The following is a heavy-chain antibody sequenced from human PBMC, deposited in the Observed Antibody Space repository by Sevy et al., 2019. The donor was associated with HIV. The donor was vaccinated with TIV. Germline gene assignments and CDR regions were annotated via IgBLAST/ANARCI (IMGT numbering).Heavy chain of an antibody. D-gene: IGHD5-18*01. CDR2: ISYDGIIK. CDR1: GFTFNTHA. CDR3: AREWGYTCAWSPGNH. J-gene: IGHJ4*02. Sequence: GGSLRLSCAASGFTFNTHAMHWVRQAPGKGLEWVALISYDGIIKYYADSVKGRLTISRDNSKNTLSLQMNILRVEDTAVYYCAREWGYTCAWSPGNHWGQGTLVTVSS. V-gene: IGHV3-30*04.